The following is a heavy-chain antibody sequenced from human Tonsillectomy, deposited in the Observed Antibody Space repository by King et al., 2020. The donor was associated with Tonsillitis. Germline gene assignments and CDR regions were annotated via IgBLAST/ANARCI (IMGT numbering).Heavy chain of an antibody. V-gene: IGHV5-51*01. J-gene: IGHJ6*02. CDR1: GYSIIRYW. CDR2: IYPGDSDT. D-gene: IGHD4-17*01. Sequence: VQPVESGAEVKKPGESLKISCKGSGYSIIRYWIGWVRQMPGKGLEWMGIIYPGDSDTSYRPSFQGQVTISADKSISTAYLQWSSLKASDTAMYYCARHGDGDYPRTMDVWGQGTTVTVSS. CDR3: ARHGDGDYPRTMDV.